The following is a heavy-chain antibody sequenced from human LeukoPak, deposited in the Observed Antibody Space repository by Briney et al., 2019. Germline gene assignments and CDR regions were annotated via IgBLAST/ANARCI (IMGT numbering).Heavy chain of an antibody. Sequence: PLETLSLTCAVYGGSFSGYYWSWIRQPPGKGLEWIGEINHSGSTNYNPSLKSRVTISVDTSKNQFSLKLSSVTAADTAVYYCARGRCSSTSCYNYYYGMDVWGQGTTVTVSS. CDR1: GGSFSGYY. V-gene: IGHV4-34*01. J-gene: IGHJ6*02. D-gene: IGHD2-2*02. CDR3: ARGRCSSTSCYNYYYGMDV. CDR2: INHSGST.